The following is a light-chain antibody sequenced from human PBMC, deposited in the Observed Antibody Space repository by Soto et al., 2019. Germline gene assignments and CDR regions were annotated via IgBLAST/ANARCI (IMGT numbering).Light chain of an antibody. CDR1: SSNVGGYNF. CDR3: SSYTTSTTIYV. Sequence: QSVLTQPASVSGSPGQSITISCTGTSSNVGGYNFVSWYQQHPGKAPKLLIYEVTNRPSGVSDRFSGSKSGNTASLTISGLQAEDEADYYCSSYTTSTTIYVFGTWTKLTVL. CDR2: EVT. V-gene: IGLV2-14*01. J-gene: IGLJ1*01.